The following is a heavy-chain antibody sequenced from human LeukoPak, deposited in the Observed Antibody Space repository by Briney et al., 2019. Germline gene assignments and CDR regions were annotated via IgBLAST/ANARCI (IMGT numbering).Heavy chain of an antibody. Sequence: GGSLRLPCAASGFTFSSYAMSCVRQAPGKGLEWVSAIRGNGGSTDYVDSVRGRFIISRDNSRNTLYLQMNSLRAEDTAVYYCAKSITAAGTYAFDIWGQGTVVTVSS. D-gene: IGHD6-13*01. CDR3: AKSITAAGTYAFDI. CDR1: GFTFSSYA. CDR2: IRGNGGST. V-gene: IGHV3-23*01. J-gene: IGHJ3*02.